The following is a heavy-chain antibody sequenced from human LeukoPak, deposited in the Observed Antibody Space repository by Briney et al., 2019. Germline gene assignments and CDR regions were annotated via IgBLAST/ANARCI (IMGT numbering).Heavy chain of an antibody. Sequence: RGSLRLSCAPSGFTFSDYYMRWVRQAPGKGLEWVSYISGSSSFTIYADSVKGRFTISRDNAENSLYLQMNSLRAEDTAVYYCARVSLYGESALDYWGQGALVTVSS. CDR3: ARVSLYGESALDY. CDR2: ISGSSSFT. J-gene: IGHJ4*02. V-gene: IGHV3-11*06. CDR1: GFTFSDYY. D-gene: IGHD4-17*01.